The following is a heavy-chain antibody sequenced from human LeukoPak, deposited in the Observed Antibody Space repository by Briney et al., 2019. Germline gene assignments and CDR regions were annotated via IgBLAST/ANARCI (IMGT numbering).Heavy chain of an antibody. V-gene: IGHV1-2*04. D-gene: IGHD3-10*01. CDR1: GYTFTGYY. CDR2: INPNSGGT. J-gene: IGHJ5*02. CDR3: AREHYGSGSYSDINWFDP. Sequence: ASVKVSCKASGYTFTGYYKHWVRQAPGQGLEWMGWINPNSGGTNYAQKFQGWVTMTRDTSISTAYMELSRLRSDDTAVYYCAREHYGSGSYSDINWFDPWGQGTLATVSS.